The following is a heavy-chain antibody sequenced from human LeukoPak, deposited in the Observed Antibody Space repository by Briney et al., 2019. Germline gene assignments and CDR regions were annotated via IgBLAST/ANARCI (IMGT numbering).Heavy chain of an antibody. CDR1: GYTLTELS. CDR2: FDPEDGET. D-gene: IGHD3-10*01. Sequence: ASVKVSCKVSGYTLTELSMHWVRQAPGKGLEWMGGFDPEDGETIYAQKFQGRVTMTEDTSTDTAYMELSSLRSEDTAVYYCATDNYYGSGSYKFDYWGQGTLVTVSS. V-gene: IGHV1-24*01. J-gene: IGHJ4*02. CDR3: ATDNYYGSGSYKFDY.